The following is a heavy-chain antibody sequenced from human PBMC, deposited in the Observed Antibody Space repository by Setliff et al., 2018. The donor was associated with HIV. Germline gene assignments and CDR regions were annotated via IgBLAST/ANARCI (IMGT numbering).Heavy chain of an antibody. CDR3: ARGGGTSSPIDYHYYIDV. CDR1: GDSISSSIYY. V-gene: IGHV4-39*01. J-gene: IGHJ6*03. D-gene: IGHD6-6*01. Sequence: PSETLSLTGTVSGDSISSSIYYWGWVRQPPGKGLEWIGGIYYTGSPFYNPSLKSRVTISVDTSNNQFSLKLSSVTAADTAVYYCARGGGTSSPIDYHYYIDVWGKGATVTVSS. CDR2: IYYTGSP.